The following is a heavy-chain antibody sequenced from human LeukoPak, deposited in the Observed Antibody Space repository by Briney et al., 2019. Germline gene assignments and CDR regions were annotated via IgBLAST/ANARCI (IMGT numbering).Heavy chain of an antibody. V-gene: IGHV3-7*01. Sequence: GGSLRLSCAASGFTFSSNWMSWVRQAPGKGLEWVANIRQDGSDKYYMESVKGRFTISRDNAKNSLSLQMNSLRVEDTAVYYCARDRDCGDGGCYPHFDYWGQGVRVTVPS. J-gene: IGHJ4*02. D-gene: IGHD2-15*01. CDR2: IRQDGSDK. CDR3: ARDRDCGDGGCYPHFDY. CDR1: GFTFSSNW.